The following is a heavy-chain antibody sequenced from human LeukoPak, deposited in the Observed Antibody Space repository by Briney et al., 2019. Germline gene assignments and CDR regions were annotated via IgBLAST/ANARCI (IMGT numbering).Heavy chain of an antibody. Sequence: SETLSLTCTVSGGSISSHYWSWIRQPPGKGLEWIGYIYYSGSTNYNPSLKSRVTISVDTSRNQFSLKLSSVTAADTAVYFCARDTLRDYFDYWGQGTLVTVSS. CDR3: ARDTLRDYFDY. D-gene: IGHD2-15*01. V-gene: IGHV4-59*11. CDR2: IYYSGST. CDR1: GGSISSHY. J-gene: IGHJ4*02.